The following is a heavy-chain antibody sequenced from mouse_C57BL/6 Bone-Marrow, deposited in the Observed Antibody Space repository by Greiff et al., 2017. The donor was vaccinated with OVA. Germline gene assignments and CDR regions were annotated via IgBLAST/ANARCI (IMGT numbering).Heavy chain of an antibody. Sequence: EVMLVESGAELVKPGASVGGGWTASGFNIKDHTMHWVKQRTEQGLEWIGRIDPEDGETKYAPKFQGKATITADTSSNTAYLQLSSLTSEDTAVYYCARGYYGSSIAYWGQGTLVTVSA. D-gene: IGHD1-1*01. CDR3: ARGYYGSSIAY. CDR1: GFNIKDHT. CDR2: IDPEDGET. J-gene: IGHJ3*01. V-gene: IGHV14-2*01.